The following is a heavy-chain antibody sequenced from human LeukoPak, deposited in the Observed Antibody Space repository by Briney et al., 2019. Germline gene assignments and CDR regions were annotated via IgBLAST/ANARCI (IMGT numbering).Heavy chain of an antibody. CDR2: VSGTGGRT. Sequence: GGSLRLSCAASGFTFSTYAMSWVRQAPGKGLEWVSVVSGTGGRTYYADSVKGRFTISRDNSKSTLCLQMNSLRAEDTAVYYCAKQLGYCSDGSCYFPYWGQGTLVTVSS. D-gene: IGHD2-15*01. J-gene: IGHJ4*02. V-gene: IGHV3-23*01. CDR3: AKQLGYCSDGSCYFPY. CDR1: GFTFSTYA.